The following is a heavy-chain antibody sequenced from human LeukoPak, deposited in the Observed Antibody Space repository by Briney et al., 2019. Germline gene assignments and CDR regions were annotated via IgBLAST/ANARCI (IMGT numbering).Heavy chain of an antibody. CDR3: ARDGITGTRDAFDI. J-gene: IGHJ3*02. D-gene: IGHD1-20*01. CDR1: GYTFTGYY. CDR2: INPNSGGT. Sequence: ASAKVSCKASGYTFTGYYMHWVRQAPGQGLEWMGWINPNSGGTNYAQKFQGRVTMTRDTSISTAYMELSRLRSDDTAVYYCARDGITGTRDAFDIWGQGTMVTVSS. V-gene: IGHV1-2*02.